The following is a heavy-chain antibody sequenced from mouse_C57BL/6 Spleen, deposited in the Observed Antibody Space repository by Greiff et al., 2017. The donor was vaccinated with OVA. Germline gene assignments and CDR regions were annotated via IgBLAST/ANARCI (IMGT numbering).Heavy chain of an antibody. CDR2: ISDGGSYT. V-gene: IGHV5-4*01. D-gene: IGHD1-1*01. CDR3: ARGVYGSCLFAY. Sequence: EVQRVESGGGLVKPGGSLKLSCAASGFTFSSYAMSWVRQTPEKRLEWVATISDGGSYTYYPDNVKGRFTISRDNAKNNLYLQMRHLKSEDTAMYYCARGVYGSCLFAYWRQGTLVTVSA. J-gene: IGHJ3*01. CDR1: GFTFSSYA.